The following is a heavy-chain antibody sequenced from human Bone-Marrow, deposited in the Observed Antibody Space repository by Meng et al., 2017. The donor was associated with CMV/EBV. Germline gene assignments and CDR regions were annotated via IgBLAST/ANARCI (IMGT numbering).Heavy chain of an antibody. Sequence: SGFRFSYHDMDWVRQPPGQGLEWLGRPRKKGNTYTTEYAESVKGRFTMSRDDSRNSLFLQMNGLKTEDTAVYYCARVASDGSYSFDYWGQGTLVTVSS. D-gene: IGHD1-26*01. CDR2: PRKKGNTYTT. CDR3: ARVASDGSYSFDY. CDR1: GFRFSYHD. V-gene: IGHV3-72*01. J-gene: IGHJ4*02.